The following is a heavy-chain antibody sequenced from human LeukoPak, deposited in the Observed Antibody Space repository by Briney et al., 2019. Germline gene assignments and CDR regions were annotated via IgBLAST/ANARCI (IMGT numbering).Heavy chain of an antibody. V-gene: IGHV3-30*19. CDR3: ARGAPPDV. Sequence: PGGSLRLSCAASGFTFSSYGMHWVRQAPGKGLEWVAVISHDGTDKDYSDSVKGRFTISRDNSKNTLYLQMNSLRPEDTAVYYCARGAPPDVWGKGTTVTVSS. CDR1: GFTFSSYG. CDR2: ISHDGTDK. J-gene: IGHJ6*04.